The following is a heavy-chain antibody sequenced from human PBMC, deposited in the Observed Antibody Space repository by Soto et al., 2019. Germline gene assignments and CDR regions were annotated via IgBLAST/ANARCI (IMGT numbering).Heavy chain of an antibody. CDR2: ISGSGDIT. J-gene: IGHJ1*01. D-gene: IGHD2-15*01. CDR3: VKAAGGNYFQH. Sequence: GGSLRLSCAASGFTFSSYVMSWVRQAPGKGLEWVSVISGSGDITYYADSVKGRFTISRDNSKNTLYLQMNSLRAEDTAVYYCVKAAGGNYFQHWGPGTLVTGLL. V-gene: IGHV3-23*01. CDR1: GFTFSSYV.